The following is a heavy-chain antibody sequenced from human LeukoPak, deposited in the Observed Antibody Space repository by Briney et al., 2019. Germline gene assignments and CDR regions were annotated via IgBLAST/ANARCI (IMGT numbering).Heavy chain of an antibody. D-gene: IGHD2-15*01. CDR1: GGSISVDNW. V-gene: IGHV4-4*02. CDR2: IYHTGRS. Sequence: SGTLSLTCDVSGGSISVDNWWIWVRQPPGKGLVWIGEIYHTGRSNYNPSLKSRVSMSVDKSKNQFSLTLSSVTAADTALYYCVRGLYRSDSYWGQGSLVTVSS. CDR3: VRGLYRSDSY. J-gene: IGHJ4*02.